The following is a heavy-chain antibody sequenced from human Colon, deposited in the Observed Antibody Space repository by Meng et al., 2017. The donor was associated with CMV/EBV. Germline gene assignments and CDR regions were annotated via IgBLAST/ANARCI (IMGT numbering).Heavy chain of an antibody. Sequence: SGPTLVKPTQTLTLTCTFSGFLLTTGGVAVGWIRQPPGKVLEWLAHIYGNGDKYYSTSLKSRLIITKDTSRNQVVLAVTNVDPMDTATYYCAHLDGTRWYYYDYWGQGTLVTVSS. CDR1: GFLLTTGGVA. D-gene: IGHD5-24*01. V-gene: IGHV2-5*01. CDR3: AHLDGTRWYYYDY. CDR2: IYGNGDK. J-gene: IGHJ4*02.